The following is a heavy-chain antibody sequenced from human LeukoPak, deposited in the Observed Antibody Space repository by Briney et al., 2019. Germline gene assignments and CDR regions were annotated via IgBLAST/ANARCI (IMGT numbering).Heavy chain of an antibody. J-gene: IGHJ6*02. CDR3: ARVDTAMVTDFYYYYGMDV. CDR2: ISAYNGYT. Sequence: ASVKVSCKASGYTFTSYGISWVRQAPGQGLEWMGWISAYNGYTNYAQKLQGRVTMTTDTSTSTAYMELRSLRSDDTAVYYCARVDTAMVTDFYYYYGMDVWGQGTTVTVSS. CDR1: GYTFTSYG. V-gene: IGHV1-18*01. D-gene: IGHD5-18*01.